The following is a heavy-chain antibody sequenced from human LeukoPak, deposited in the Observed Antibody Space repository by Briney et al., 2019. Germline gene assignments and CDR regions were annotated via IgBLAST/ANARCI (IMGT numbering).Heavy chain of an antibody. CDR1: GFTFSSYA. V-gene: IGHV3-23*01. J-gene: IGHJ4*02. D-gene: IGHD3-10*01. Sequence: GGSLRVSCAASGFTFSSYAMSWVRQAPGKGLEWVSAISGSGGSTYYADSVKGRFTISRDNSKNTLDLQMNSLRAEDTAVYYFAKRFFRGVSEIFDYWGQGTLVTVS. CDR2: ISGSGGST. CDR3: AKRFFRGVSEIFDY.